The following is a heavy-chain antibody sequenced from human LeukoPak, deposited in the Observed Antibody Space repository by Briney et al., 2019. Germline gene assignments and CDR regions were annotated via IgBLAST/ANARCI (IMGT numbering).Heavy chain of an antibody. D-gene: IGHD2-2*01. V-gene: IGHV3-53*01. Sequence: GGSLRLSCAGSGFTLSSHGMHWVRQAPGKGLEWVSVIYSGGSTYYADSVKGRFTISRDNSKNTLCLQMNSLRAEDTAVYYCARDGGSSTTSFDYWGQGTLVTVSS. CDR1: GFTLSSHG. J-gene: IGHJ4*02. CDR3: ARDGGSSTTSFDY. CDR2: IYSGGST.